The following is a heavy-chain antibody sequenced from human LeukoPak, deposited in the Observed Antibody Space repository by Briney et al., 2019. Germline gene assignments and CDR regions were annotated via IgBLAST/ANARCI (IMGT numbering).Heavy chain of an antibody. V-gene: IGHV1-2*02. D-gene: IGHD5-18*01. J-gene: IGHJ3*02. CDR1: GYTFTGYY. CDR3: ARVLRGYSYGLDDAFDI. CDR2: INPNSGGT. Sequence: GASVKVSCKASGYTFTGYYMHWVRQAPGQGLEWMGWINPNSGGTNYAQKFQGRVTMTRDTSISTAYMELSRLRSDDTAVYYCARVLRGYSYGLDDAFDIWGQGTMVTVSS.